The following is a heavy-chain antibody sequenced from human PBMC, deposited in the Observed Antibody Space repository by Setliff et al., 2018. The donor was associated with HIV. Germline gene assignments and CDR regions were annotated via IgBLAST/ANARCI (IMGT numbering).Heavy chain of an antibody. CDR2: IFYTGST. D-gene: IGHD2-2*01. Sequence: SETLSLTCTVSGGSISSDYWSWIRQPPGKGLEWIAYIFYTGSTNYNPSLKSRVTISVDTSKNQFFLKLSSVTAADTAVYYCARQGLVLVPASIDWRLPPSPIDYWGQGALVTVSS. V-gene: IGHV4-59*08. J-gene: IGHJ4*02. CDR3: ARQGLVLVPASIDWRLPPSPIDY. CDR1: GGSISSDY.